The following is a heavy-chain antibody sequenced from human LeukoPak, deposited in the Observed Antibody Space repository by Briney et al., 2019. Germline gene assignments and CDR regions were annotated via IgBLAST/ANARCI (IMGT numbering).Heavy chain of an antibody. Sequence: SETLSLTCTVSGGSISSSSYYWGWIRQPPGKGLEWIGEINHSGSTNYNPSLKSRVTISVDTSKNQFSLKLSSVTAADTAVYYCARGRRRGWDSYGYFFDYWGQGTLVTVSS. CDR3: ARGRRRGWDSYGYFFDY. D-gene: IGHD5-18*01. V-gene: IGHV4-39*07. CDR1: GGSISSSSYY. CDR2: INHSGST. J-gene: IGHJ4*02.